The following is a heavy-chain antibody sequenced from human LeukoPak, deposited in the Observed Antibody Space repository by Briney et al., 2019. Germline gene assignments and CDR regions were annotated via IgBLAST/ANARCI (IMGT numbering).Heavy chain of an antibody. CDR3: ARGGRGSAAVVAPRSFDI. CDR1: GFTVSSIH. V-gene: IGHV3-53*01. Sequence: QPGGSLRLSCAASGFTVSSIHMVWVRQAPGKGLEWVSVTYTGGNSYYAGSVKGRFIISRDISKNALYLQMNSLRAEDSALYYCARGGRGSAAVVAPRSFDIWGQGTMVTVSS. D-gene: IGHD3-22*01. J-gene: IGHJ3*02. CDR2: TYTGGNS.